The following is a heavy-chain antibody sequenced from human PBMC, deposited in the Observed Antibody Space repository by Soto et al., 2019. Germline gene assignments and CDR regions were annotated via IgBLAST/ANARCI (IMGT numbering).Heavy chain of an antibody. CDR2: INADNGDT. J-gene: IGHJ4*02. D-gene: IGHD2-21*01. CDR3: CLTVIAEYDH. V-gene: IGHV1-3*01. CDR1: GYTFTTYA. Sequence: QVQLVQSGAEVKRPGASVKVSCKASGYTFTTYAIHWVRQAPGQSPEWMGWINADNGDTKYSQKFQGRITITRDTSANTAYLALSSLRSDDTAVYYCCLTVIAEYDHWGQGTQVTVSS.